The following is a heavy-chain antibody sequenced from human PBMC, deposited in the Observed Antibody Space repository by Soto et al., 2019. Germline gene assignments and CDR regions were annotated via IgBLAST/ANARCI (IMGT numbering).Heavy chain of an antibody. CDR2: ISGSGGST. J-gene: IGHJ4*02. CDR1: RFTFSSYA. Sequence: GGSLRLSCAASRFTFSSYAMSWVRQAPGKGLEWVSAISGSGGSTYYADSVKGRFTISRDNSKNTLYLQMNSLRAEDTAVYYCAKSSHYCSSTSCPFDYWGQGTLVTVSS. D-gene: IGHD2-2*01. CDR3: AKSSHYCSSTSCPFDY. V-gene: IGHV3-23*01.